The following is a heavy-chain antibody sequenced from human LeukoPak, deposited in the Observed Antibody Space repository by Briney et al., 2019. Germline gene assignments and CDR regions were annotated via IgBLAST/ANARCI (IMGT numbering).Heavy chain of an antibody. Sequence: GGSLRLSCAASGFTVSSNDMNWVRQAPGKGLEWVSVIYSGGSTFSVDSVKGRFTISRDNSKNTLYLQMNSLRAEDTALYYCARGAGAYNYYAMDVWGQGTTVTVSS. CDR1: GFTVSSND. J-gene: IGHJ6*02. CDR3: ARGAGAYNYYAMDV. D-gene: IGHD6-19*01. CDR2: IYSGGST. V-gene: IGHV3-66*01.